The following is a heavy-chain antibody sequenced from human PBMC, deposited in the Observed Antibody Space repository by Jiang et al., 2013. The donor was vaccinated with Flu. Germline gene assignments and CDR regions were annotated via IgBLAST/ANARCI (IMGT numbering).Heavy chain of an antibody. D-gene: IGHD4-23*01. CDR2: IIPILGIA. CDR1: GGTFSSYA. Sequence: KKPGSSVKVSCKASGGTFSSYAISWVRQAPGQGLEWMGRIIPILGIANYAQKFQGRVTITADKSTSTAYMELSSLRSEDTAVYYCASPPLGRGVTPGYFDYWGQGTLVTVSS. V-gene: IGHV1-69*04. J-gene: IGHJ4*02. CDR3: ASPPLGRGVTPGYFDY.